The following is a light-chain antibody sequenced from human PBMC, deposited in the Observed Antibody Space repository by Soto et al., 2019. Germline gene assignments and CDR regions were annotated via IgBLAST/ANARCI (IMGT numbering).Light chain of an antibody. CDR1: QSVITS. Sequence: DIQMTKSPSNLSASVVARVATTGRASQSVITSLAWYQHKPGKAPKLLIYKASSLESGVPSRFSGSGSGTEFTLTISSLQPDDFAPYYCQQYNSYSRTFGQGTKVDI. J-gene: IGKJ1*01. CDR3: QQYNSYSRT. CDR2: KAS. V-gene: IGKV1-5*03.